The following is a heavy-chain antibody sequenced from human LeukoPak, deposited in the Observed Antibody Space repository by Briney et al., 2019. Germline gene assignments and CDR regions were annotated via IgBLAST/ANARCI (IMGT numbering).Heavy chain of an antibody. CDR2: FDPEDGET. CDR3: ATDQVYGRAELFNFDY. CDR1: GYTLTELS. D-gene: IGHD3-3*01. V-gene: IGHV1-24*01. J-gene: IGHJ4*02. Sequence: GASVKVSCKVSGYTLTELSMHWVGQAPGKGLEWMGGFDPEDGETIYAQTFQGRVTMTEDTSTDTAYMELSSLRSEDTVVYYCATDQVYGRAELFNFDYWGRGTLVTVSS.